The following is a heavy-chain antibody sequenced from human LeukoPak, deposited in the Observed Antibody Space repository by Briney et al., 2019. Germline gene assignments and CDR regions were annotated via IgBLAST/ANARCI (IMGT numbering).Heavy chain of an antibody. CDR3: ARDIVVPDASNWFDP. Sequence: SETLSLTCTVSGGSISSYYWSWIRQPAGKGLEWIGRIYTSGSTNYNPSLKSRVTMSVDTSKNQFSLKLSSVTAADTAVYYCARDIVVPDASNWFDPWGQGTLVTVSS. CDR1: GGSISSYY. V-gene: IGHV4-4*07. J-gene: IGHJ5*02. CDR2: IYTSGST. D-gene: IGHD2-2*01.